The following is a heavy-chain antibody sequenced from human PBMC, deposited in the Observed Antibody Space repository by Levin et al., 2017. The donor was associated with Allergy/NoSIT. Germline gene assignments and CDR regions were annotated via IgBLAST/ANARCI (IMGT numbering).Heavy chain of an antibody. CDR3: ATRWDFSETSGYFFDA. J-gene: IGHJ4*02. CDR2: IFHSGST. D-gene: IGHD3-22*01. V-gene: IGHV4-38-2*01. CDR1: GYSMSSGYY. Sequence: SETLSLTCAVSGYSMSSGYYWGWIRQPPGKGLEWIGTIFHSGSTYYNPSLKSRVTILVDTSENQFSLKLTSVTAADTAGYYCATRWDFSETSGYFFDAWGQGVPVTVSS.